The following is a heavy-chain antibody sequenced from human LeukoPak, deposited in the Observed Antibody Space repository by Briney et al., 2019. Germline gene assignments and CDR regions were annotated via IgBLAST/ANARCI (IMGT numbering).Heavy chain of an antibody. CDR3: ARGDYETSGYYFDY. Sequence: NASETLSLTCTVSGGSISSGGYYWSWLRQHPGKGLEWIGYIYYSGSTDYNPSLKSRVTISVDMSKNQFSLKLSSVTATDTAVYYCARGDYETSGYYFDYWGQGTLVTVSS. D-gene: IGHD3-22*01. J-gene: IGHJ4*02. CDR2: IYYSGST. CDR1: GGSISSGGYY. V-gene: IGHV4-31*03.